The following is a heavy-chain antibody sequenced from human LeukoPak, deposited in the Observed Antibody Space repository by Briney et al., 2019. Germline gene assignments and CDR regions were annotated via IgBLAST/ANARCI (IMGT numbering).Heavy chain of an antibody. CDR2: VGRDGSEK. V-gene: IGHV3-7*01. Sequence: PGGSLRLFCAASGFTISDYWMTWVRQVPGKGLEGVANVGRDGSEKNYVDSVEGRFTISRDNAKKSLDLEMNSLRVEDTALYYCAKVGTWELQRVFENWGQGTLVTVSS. CDR3: AKVGTWELQRVFEN. J-gene: IGHJ4*02. CDR1: GFTISDYW. D-gene: IGHD1-26*01.